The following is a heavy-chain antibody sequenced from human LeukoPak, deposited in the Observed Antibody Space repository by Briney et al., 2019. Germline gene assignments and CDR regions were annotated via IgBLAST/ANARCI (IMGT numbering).Heavy chain of an antibody. CDR3: ATDMLTIFGVVTDY. J-gene: IGHJ4*02. Sequence: ASVKVSCKASGYTFTSYAMHWVRQAPGQRLEWMEWINAGNGNTKYSQKFQGRVTITRDTSASTAYMELSSLRSEDTAVYYCATDMLTIFGVVTDYWGQGTLVTVSS. D-gene: IGHD3-3*01. CDR2: INAGNGNT. V-gene: IGHV1-3*01. CDR1: GYTFTSYA.